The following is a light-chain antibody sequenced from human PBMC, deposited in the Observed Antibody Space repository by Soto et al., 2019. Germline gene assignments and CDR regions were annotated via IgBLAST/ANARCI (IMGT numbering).Light chain of an antibody. CDR1: QDVVNNY. CDR2: GAS. Sequence: EIVLTQSPGTLSLSPGEMATLSCRASQDVVNNYLAWFQQKPVQAPRLLVHGASNRAAGIPDRFSGSGSATDFTLTISRLEPEDFAVYYCQQSSFSPLTFGGGTRIEI. J-gene: IGKJ4*01. V-gene: IGKV3-20*01. CDR3: QQSSFSPLT.